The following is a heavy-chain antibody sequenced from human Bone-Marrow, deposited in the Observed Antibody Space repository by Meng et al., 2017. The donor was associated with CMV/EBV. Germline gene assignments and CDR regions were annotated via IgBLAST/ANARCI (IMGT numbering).Heavy chain of an antibody. CDR2: ISSSSSYI. V-gene: IGHV3-21*01. CDR1: GFTFSSYS. CDR3: ARGVVPAAIREGYYYYYYGMDV. J-gene: IGHJ6*02. Sequence: LSLTCAASGFTFSSYSMNWVRQAPGKGLEWVSSISSSSSYIYYADSVKGRFTISRDNTKNSLYLQMNSLRAEDTAVYYCARGVVPAAIREGYYYYYYGMDVWGQGTTVTVSS. D-gene: IGHD2-2*02.